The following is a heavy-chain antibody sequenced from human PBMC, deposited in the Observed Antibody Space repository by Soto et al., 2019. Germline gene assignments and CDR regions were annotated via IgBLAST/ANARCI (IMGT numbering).Heavy chain of an antibody. CDR2: IYYSGST. J-gene: IGHJ6*02. V-gene: IGHV4-59*01. D-gene: IGHD5-12*01. Sequence: SETLSLTCTVSGGSISGYYWSWIRQPPGKGLEWIGYIYYSGSTNYNPSLKSRVTISVDTSKNQFSLKLSSVTAADTAVYYCARLSVVATTDYYYYGMDVWGQGTTVTVSS. CDR1: GGSISGYY. CDR3: ARLSVVATTDYYYYGMDV.